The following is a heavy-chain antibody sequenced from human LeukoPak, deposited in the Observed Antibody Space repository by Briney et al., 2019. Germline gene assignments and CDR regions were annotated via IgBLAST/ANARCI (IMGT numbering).Heavy chain of an antibody. V-gene: IGHV4-59*08. CDR3: AGTPIVGAHDVFDI. CDR1: GGSISSYY. D-gene: IGHD1-26*01. CDR2: IYYSGST. J-gene: IGHJ3*02. Sequence: SETLSLTCTVSGGSISSYYWSWIRQPPAKGLEGIGYIYYSGSTNYNPSLKSRVTISVDTSKNQFSLKLSSVTAADTAVYYCAGTPIVGAHDVFDIWGQGTMVTVSS.